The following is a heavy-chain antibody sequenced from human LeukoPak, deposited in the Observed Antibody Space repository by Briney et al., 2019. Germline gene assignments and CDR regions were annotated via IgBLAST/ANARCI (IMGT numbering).Heavy chain of an antibody. CDR3: ARGYYDSSGYPYYFDY. D-gene: IGHD3-22*01. V-gene: IGHV4-59*01. Sequence: PSETLPLTCTVSGGSISSYYWSWLRQPPGKGLEWIGYIYYSGSTNYNPSLKSRVTISVDTSKNQFSPKLSSVTAADTAVYYCARGYYDSSGYPYYFDYWGQGTLVTVSS. CDR2: IYYSGST. CDR1: GGSISSYY. J-gene: IGHJ4*02.